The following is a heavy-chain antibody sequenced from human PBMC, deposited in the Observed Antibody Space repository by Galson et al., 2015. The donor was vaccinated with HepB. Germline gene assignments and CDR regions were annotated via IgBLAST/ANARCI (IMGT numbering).Heavy chain of an antibody. CDR3: AHTPSGSYLVAVYYFDY. Sequence: PALVKPTQTLTLTCTFSGFSLSTSGVGVGWIRQPPGKALEWLALIYWDDDKRSSPSLKSRLTITKDTSKNQVVLTMTNMDPVDTATYYCAHTPSGSYLVAVYYFDYWGQGTLVTVSS. V-gene: IGHV2-5*02. CDR2: IYWDDDK. D-gene: IGHD1-26*01. CDR1: GFSLSTSGVG. J-gene: IGHJ4*02.